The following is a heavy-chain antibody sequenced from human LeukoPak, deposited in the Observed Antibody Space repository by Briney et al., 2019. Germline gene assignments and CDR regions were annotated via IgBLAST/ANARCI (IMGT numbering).Heavy chain of an antibody. Sequence: SETLSLTCTVPGGSISSYYLSWIRQPAGKGLEWIGRIYTSGSTNYNPSLKSRVTMSVDTSKNQFSLKLSSVTAADTAVYYCAGAVTYCSSTSCYTRAGLDNWFDPWGQGTLVTVSS. J-gene: IGHJ5*02. CDR2: IYTSGST. CDR3: AGAVTYCSSTSCYTRAGLDNWFDP. CDR1: GGSISSYY. V-gene: IGHV4-4*07. D-gene: IGHD2-2*02.